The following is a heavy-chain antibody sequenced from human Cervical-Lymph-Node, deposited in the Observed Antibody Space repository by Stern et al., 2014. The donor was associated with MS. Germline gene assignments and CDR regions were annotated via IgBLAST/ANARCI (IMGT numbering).Heavy chain of an antibody. D-gene: IGHD6-13*01. CDR2: MSASGSIT. CDR1: GFSLRTYS. CDR3: ARDIAAADY. Sequence: EVQLEESGGTLVQPGESLRLSCAASGFSLRTYSMTWVRQAPGKGLECVSYMSASGSITYYADSVKGRFTISRDNAKNSLYLQMNSLRVDDTAVYYCARDIAAADYWGQGTLVTVSS. J-gene: IGHJ4*02. V-gene: IGHV3-48*04.